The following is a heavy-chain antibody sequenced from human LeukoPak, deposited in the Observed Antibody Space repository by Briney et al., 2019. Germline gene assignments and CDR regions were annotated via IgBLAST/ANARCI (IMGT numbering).Heavy chain of an antibody. CDR3: ARPYSSGGWYFDL. CDR2: INPSGGST. Sequence: ASVKVSCKASGYTFTSYYMHWVRQAPGQGLEWMGIINPSGGSTSYAQKFQGRVTMARDTSTSTVYMELSSLRSEDTAVYYCARPYSSGGWYFDLWGRGTLVTVSS. CDR1: GYTFTSYY. V-gene: IGHV1-46*01. J-gene: IGHJ2*01. D-gene: IGHD6-19*01.